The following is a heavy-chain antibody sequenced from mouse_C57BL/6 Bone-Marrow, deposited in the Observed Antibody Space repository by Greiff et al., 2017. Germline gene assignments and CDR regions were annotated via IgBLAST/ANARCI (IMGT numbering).Heavy chain of an antibody. CDR1: GYTFTSYG. CDR2: IYPRSGNT. J-gene: IGHJ3*01. Sequence: QVQLKESGAELARPGASVKLSCKASGYTFTSYGISWVKQRTGQGLEWIGEIYPRSGNTYYNEKFKGKATLTADKSSSKAYMELRSLTSEDSAVYFCARSRYPLRCAYWGQGTLVTVSA. CDR3: ARSRYPLRCAY. V-gene: IGHV1-81*01. D-gene: IGHD1-1*01.